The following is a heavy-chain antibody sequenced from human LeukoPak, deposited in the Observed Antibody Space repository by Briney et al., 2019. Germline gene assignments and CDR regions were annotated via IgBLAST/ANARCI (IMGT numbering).Heavy chain of an antibody. V-gene: IGHV1-69*06. CDR3: ARARYNCNDGWFDP. D-gene: IGHD1-1*01. CDR2: IIPIFGTA. J-gene: IGHJ5*02. CDR1: GGTLSSYA. Sequence: SVKVSCKASGGTLSSYAISWVRQAPGQGLEWMGGIIPIFGTANNAQKFQGRVTITADKSTSTAYMELSSLRSEDTAVYYCARARYNCNDGWFDPWGQGTLVTVSS.